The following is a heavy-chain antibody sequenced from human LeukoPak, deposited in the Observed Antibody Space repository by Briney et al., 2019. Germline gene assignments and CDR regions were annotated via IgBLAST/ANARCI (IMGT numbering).Heavy chain of an antibody. CDR3: AKDFVDFSGAPFKEYDSSGYDY. V-gene: IGHV3-23*01. Sequence: PGGSLRLSCAASGFTFSSYAMSWVRQAPGKGLEWVSAISGSGGSTYYADSVKGRFTISRDNSKNTLYLQMNSLRAEDTAVYYCAKDFVDFSGAPFKEYDSSGYDYWGQGTLVTVSS. J-gene: IGHJ4*02. CDR2: ISGSGGST. D-gene: IGHD3-22*01. CDR1: GFTFSSYA.